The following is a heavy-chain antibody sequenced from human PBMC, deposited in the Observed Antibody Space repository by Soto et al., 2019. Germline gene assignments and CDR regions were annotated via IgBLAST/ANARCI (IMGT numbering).Heavy chain of an antibody. CDR1: GYTFSGYW. D-gene: IGHD2-21*01. Sequence: EGKLVESGGGLVQPGGSLRLSCAASGYTFSGYWMHWVRQAPGKGLVWVARIKSDGSSTYYADSVKGRFTISRDNAKNTLYLQMTSLRAEDTAVYYCARSDWFDPWGQGTLVTVSS. CDR2: IKSDGSST. CDR3: ARSDWFDP. V-gene: IGHV3-74*01. J-gene: IGHJ5*02.